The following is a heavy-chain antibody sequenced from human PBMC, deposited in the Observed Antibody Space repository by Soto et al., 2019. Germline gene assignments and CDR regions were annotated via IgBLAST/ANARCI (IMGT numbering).Heavy chain of an antibody. Sequence: EVQLVESGGGLVQPGGSLRLSCAASGFTFSSYSMNWVRQAPGKGLEWVSYISSSSSTIYYADSVKGRFTISRDNAKNSLYLQMSSLRDEDTAVYYCARDLSVLMVYGDYGMDVWGQGTTVTVSS. CDR2: ISSSSSTI. CDR3: ARDLSVLMVYGDYGMDV. D-gene: IGHD2-8*01. V-gene: IGHV3-48*02. CDR1: GFTFSSYS. J-gene: IGHJ6*02.